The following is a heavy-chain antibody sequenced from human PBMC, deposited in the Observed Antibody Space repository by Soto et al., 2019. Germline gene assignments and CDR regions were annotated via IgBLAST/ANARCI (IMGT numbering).Heavy chain of an antibody. J-gene: IGHJ5*02. D-gene: IGHD3-10*01. CDR1: GDTFTNFV. CDR2: IATYNSNK. CDR3: ARVLRGVVNWFDP. V-gene: IGHV1-18*01. Sequence: ASVKFSCETSGDTFTNFVLSWVRQAPGQGLEWMGWIATYNSNKNYAQKFQGRLTLTTDTSTSTGYMELKSLEYDDTAVYYCARVLRGVVNWFDPWGQGTLVTVSS.